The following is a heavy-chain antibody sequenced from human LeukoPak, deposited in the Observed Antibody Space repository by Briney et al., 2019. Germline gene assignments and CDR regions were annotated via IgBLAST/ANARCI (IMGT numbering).Heavy chain of an antibody. V-gene: IGHV4-39*07. CDR1: RDSISSGHFY. Sequence: SETLSLTCTTSRDSISSGHFYWGWIRQPPGKGLEWIGSIYSNGNSKYTPSLESRVSISVDTSKNSFSLRLTSVTAADTAMYFCARDLWSTGAGIFDYWGQGALVTVSS. CDR3: ARDLWSTGAGIFDY. D-gene: IGHD2-21*01. CDR2: IYSNGNS. J-gene: IGHJ4*02.